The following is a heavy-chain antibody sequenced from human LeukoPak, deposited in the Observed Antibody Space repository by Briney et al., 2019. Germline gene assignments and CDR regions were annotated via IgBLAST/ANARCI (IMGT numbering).Heavy chain of an antibody. CDR3: ARGGAYDILTGYSPDFDY. CDR2: INPNSGGT. CDR1: GYTFTGYY. V-gene: IGHV1-2*02. J-gene: IGHJ4*02. Sequence: ASVKVSCTASGYTFTGYYMHWVRQAPGQGLEWMGCINPNSGGTNYAQKVQGRVTMTRDTSISTAYMELSRLRSDDTAVYYCARGGAYDILTGYSPDFDYWGQGTLVTVSS. D-gene: IGHD3-9*01.